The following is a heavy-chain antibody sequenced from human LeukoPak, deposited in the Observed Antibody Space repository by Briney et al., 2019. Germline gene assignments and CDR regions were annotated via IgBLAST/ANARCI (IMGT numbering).Heavy chain of an antibody. D-gene: IGHD3-22*01. CDR3: ARSSYYYDSSGLDY. CDR1: GGTFSSYT. CDR2: IIPILDIA. Sequence: GASVKVACKASGGTFSSYTISWVRQAPGQGLEWMGRIIPILDIANYAQKFQGKVTITAGKSTSTAYMELSSLRSEDTAVYYCARSSYYYDSSGLDYWGQGTLVTVSS. J-gene: IGHJ4*02. V-gene: IGHV1-69*02.